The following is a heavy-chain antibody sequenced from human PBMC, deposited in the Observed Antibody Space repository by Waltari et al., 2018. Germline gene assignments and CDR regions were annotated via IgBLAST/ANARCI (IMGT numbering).Heavy chain of an antibody. V-gene: IGHV3-15*07. CDR1: GFPFSHAW. CDR3: TAQRGYNYWFDP. Sequence: EVKLVVSGGGLVKPGGSLSLSCAASGFPFSHAWMNWVRQAPGMGLEWVGRIKSKTDGETTAYAAPVKGRFAISRDDSKNTLYLQMNSLITEDTAVYYCTAQRGYNYWFDPWGQGALVTVSS. CDR2: IKSKTDGETT. J-gene: IGHJ5*02. D-gene: IGHD5-18*01.